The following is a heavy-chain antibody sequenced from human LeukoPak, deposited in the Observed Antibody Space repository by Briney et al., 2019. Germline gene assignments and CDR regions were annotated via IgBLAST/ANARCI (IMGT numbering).Heavy chain of an antibody. J-gene: IGHJ4*02. CDR2: VHHSGKT. CDR3: ARGLSSGWVDY. V-gene: IGHV4-34*01. CDR1: GGSFTPYY. Sequence: PSETLSLTCAVCGGSFTPYYWTWIRQPPGKGLEWIGEVHHSGKTNYKPSLTSRLTISLDTSKNQFSLNLISVTAADTAVYFCARGLSSGWVDYWGQGTLVTVSS. D-gene: IGHD6-19*01.